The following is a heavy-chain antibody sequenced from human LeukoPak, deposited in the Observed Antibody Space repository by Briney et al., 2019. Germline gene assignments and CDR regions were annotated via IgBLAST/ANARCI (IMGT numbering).Heavy chain of an antibody. V-gene: IGHV3-21*01. CDR1: GFTFSNYG. J-gene: IGHJ4*02. CDR3: ARRGGGVAGTFDY. CDR2: ISSSSYI. Sequence: GGSLRLSCAASGFTFSNYGMNWVRQAPGKGLEWVSFISSSSYINYGDSVKGRLTISRDNTKNSLYLQMNSVRAEETAVYYCARRGGGVAGTFDYWGQGTLVTVSS. D-gene: IGHD6-19*01.